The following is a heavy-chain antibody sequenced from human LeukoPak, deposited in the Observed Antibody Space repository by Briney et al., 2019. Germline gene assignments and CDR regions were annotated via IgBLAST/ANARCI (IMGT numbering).Heavy chain of an antibody. Sequence: ASVKVSCKASGYTFTGYYMHWVRQAPGQGLEWMGWINPNSGGTNYAQKFQGRVTMTRDTSISTAYMELSRLRSDDTAVYYCATHSTSSGYYYGYWGQGTLVTVSS. V-gene: IGHV1-2*02. CDR1: GYTFTGYY. D-gene: IGHD3-22*01. J-gene: IGHJ4*02. CDR3: ATHSTSSGYYYGY. CDR2: INPNSGGT.